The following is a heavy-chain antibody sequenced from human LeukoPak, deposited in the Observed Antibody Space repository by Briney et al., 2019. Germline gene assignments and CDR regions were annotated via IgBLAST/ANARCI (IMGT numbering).Heavy chain of an antibody. J-gene: IGHJ4*02. Sequence: GGSPRLSCAASGSTFSSYGMHWVRQAPGKGLEWVAVISYDGSNKYYADSVKGRFTISRDNSKNTLYLQMNSLRAEDTAVYYCAKDSYWGQGTLVTVSS. CDR3: AKDSY. CDR1: GSTFSSYG. V-gene: IGHV3-30*18. CDR2: ISYDGSNK.